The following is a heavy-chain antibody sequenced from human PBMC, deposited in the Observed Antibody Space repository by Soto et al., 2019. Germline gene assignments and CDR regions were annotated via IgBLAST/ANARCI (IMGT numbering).Heavy chain of an antibody. CDR2: IYTGGST. V-gene: IGHV3-66*01. CDR1: GFTVSTNY. J-gene: IGHJ4*02. Sequence: EVQLVESGGGLVQPGGSLRLSCAASGFTVSTNYMSWVRQAPGKGLEWVSIIYTGGSTYYPDSVKGRFTISRDNSKNTLYLQMNSLRAEETALYYCAREVPVARGFFDYWGQGTLVTVSS. CDR3: AREVPVARGFFDY. D-gene: IGHD2-2*01.